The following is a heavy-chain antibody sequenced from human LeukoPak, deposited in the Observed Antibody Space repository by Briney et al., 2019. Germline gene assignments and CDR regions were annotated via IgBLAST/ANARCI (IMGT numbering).Heavy chain of an antibody. CDR1: GFTFSSYS. Sequence: PGGSLRLSCAASGFTFSSYSMNWVRQAPGKGLEWVSYISSSSSTIYYADSVKGRFTISRDNAKNSLYLQMNSLRAEDTAVYYCARDHMEMGYSSSWPVYYFDYWGQGTLVTVSS. V-gene: IGHV3-48*01. J-gene: IGHJ4*02. CDR3: ARDHMEMGYSSSWPVYYFDY. CDR2: ISSSSSTI. D-gene: IGHD6-13*01.